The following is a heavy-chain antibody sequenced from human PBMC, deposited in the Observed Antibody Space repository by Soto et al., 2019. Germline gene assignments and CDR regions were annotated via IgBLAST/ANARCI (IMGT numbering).Heavy chain of an antibody. CDR2: ISSYGSDT. Sequence: VQLVESGGGLVLPGGSLRLSCAASGFTFSRYWMHWVRQAPGKGLVWVSRISSYGSDTHYADSVKGRFTISRDNAKNTRYLQMNSLRADDTAVYYCASNYAYAEGYYWYGIDVWGQGTTVTVSS. D-gene: IGHD3-16*01. J-gene: IGHJ6*02. CDR1: GFTFSRYW. CDR3: ASNYAYAEGYYWYGIDV. V-gene: IGHV3-74*01.